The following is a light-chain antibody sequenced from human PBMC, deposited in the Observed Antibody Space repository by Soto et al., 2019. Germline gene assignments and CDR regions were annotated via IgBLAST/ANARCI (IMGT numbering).Light chain of an antibody. J-gene: IGKJ4*01. CDR3: QQYNNWPLT. CDR1: QNIYSN. Sequence: IVMTQSPATLSVSPGERATLSCRASQNIYSNVAWYQQRPGQAPRLLIYRASTRATGIPARFSGSGSGTEFTLTISSLQSEDFTVYSCQQYNNWPLTFGGGTKVEIK. CDR2: RAS. V-gene: IGKV3-15*01.